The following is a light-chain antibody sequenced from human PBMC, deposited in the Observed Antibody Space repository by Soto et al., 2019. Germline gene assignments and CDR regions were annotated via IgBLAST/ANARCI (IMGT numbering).Light chain of an antibody. CDR3: QQYDLFWT. J-gene: IGKJ1*01. Sequence: DIQMPQSPSTLPASVGDRVTITCRASQTINDWVAWYQQKPGKVPKLLLSKVSSLQSGVPSRFSVSGSGTEFTLTISSLQPDDFATYYCQQYDLFWTFGQGTKGEIK. CDR2: KVS. V-gene: IGKV1-5*03. CDR1: QTINDW.